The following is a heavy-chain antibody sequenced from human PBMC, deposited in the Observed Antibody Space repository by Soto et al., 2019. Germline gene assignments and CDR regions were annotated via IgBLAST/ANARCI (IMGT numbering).Heavy chain of an antibody. CDR1: GGSISSGGYY. Sequence: SETLSLTCTVSGGSISSGGYYWSWIRQHPGKGLEWIGYIYYSGSTYYNPSLKSRVTISVDTSKNQFSLKLSSVTAADTAVYYCARVACSSTSCYPNYYYYYGMDVWCQGTTVT. CDR2: IYYSGST. D-gene: IGHD2-2*01. V-gene: IGHV4-31*03. J-gene: IGHJ6*02. CDR3: ARVACSSTSCYPNYYYYYGMDV.